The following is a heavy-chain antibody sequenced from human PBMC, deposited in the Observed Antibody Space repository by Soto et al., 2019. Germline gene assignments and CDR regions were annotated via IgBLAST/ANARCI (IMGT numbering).Heavy chain of an antibody. CDR2: ISSSSSYI. V-gene: IGHV3-21*01. J-gene: IGHJ4*02. Sequence: GGSLRLSCAASGFTFSSYSMNWVRQAPGKGLEWVSSISSSSSYIYYADSVKGRFTISRDNAKNSLYLQMNSLRAEDTAVYYCARVMRYFDWSPYYFDYWGQGTLVTVSS. CDR3: ARVMRYFDWSPYYFDY. D-gene: IGHD3-9*01. CDR1: GFTFSSYS.